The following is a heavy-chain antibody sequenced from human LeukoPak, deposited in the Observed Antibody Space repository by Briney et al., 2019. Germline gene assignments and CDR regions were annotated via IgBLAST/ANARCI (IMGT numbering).Heavy chain of an antibody. D-gene: IGHD4-11*01. CDR3: AGDLGGNYGYYYYYYMDV. Sequence: SETLSLTCTVSGGSISSSSYYWGWIRQPPGKGLEWIGSIYYSGSTYYNPSLKSRVTISVDTSKNQFSLKLSSVTAADTAVYYCAGDLGGNYGYYYYYYMDVWGKGTTVTVSS. CDR1: GGSISSSSYY. CDR2: IYYSGST. V-gene: IGHV4-39*07. J-gene: IGHJ6*03.